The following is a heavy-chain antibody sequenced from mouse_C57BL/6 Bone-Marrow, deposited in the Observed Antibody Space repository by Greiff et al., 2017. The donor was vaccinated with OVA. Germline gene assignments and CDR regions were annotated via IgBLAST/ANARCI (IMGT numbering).Heavy chain of an antibody. CDR2: IYPRSGNT. D-gene: IGHD2-4*01. CDR3: ARSRLRRYYAMDY. CDR1: GYTFTSYG. V-gene: IGHV1-81*01. J-gene: IGHJ4*01. Sequence: VKLMESGAELARPGASVKLSCKASGYTFTSYGISWVKQRTGQGLEWIGEIYPRSGNTYYNEKVKGKATLTADKSSSTAYMELRSLTSEDSAVYFCARSRLRRYYAMDYWGQGTSVTVSS.